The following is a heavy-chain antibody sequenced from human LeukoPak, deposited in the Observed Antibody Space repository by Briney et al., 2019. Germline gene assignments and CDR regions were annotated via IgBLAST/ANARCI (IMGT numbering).Heavy chain of an antibody. V-gene: IGHV3-21*04. CDR2: ISSSSSYI. CDR3: AKEEGFDY. CDR1: GFTFSSYS. J-gene: IGHJ4*02. Sequence: GGSLRLSCAASGFTFSSYSMNWVRQAPGKGLEWVSSISSSSSYIYYADSVKGRFTISRDNAKNMVYLQMDSLRAEDTAVYYCAKEEGFDYWGQGTLVTVSS.